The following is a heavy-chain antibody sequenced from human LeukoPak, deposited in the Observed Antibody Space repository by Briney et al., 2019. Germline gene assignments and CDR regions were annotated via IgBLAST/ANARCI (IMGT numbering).Heavy chain of an antibody. CDR1: GFTFSSYS. V-gene: IGHV3-21*01. Sequence: GGSLRLSCAASGFTFSSYSMNWVRQAPGKGLEWVSSISSSSSYIYYADSVKGRFTISRDNAKNPLYLQMNSLRAEDTAVYYCARGKGRYGDFNYWGQGTLVTVSS. J-gene: IGHJ4*02. CDR2: ISSSSSYI. D-gene: IGHD4-17*01. CDR3: ARGKGRYGDFNY.